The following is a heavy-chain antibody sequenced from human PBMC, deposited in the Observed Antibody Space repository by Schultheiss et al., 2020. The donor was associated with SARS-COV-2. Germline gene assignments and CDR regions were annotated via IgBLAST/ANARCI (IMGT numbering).Heavy chain of an antibody. CDR2: ISSSGSTI. Sequence: GESLKISCAASGFTFSDYYMSWIRQAPGKGLEWVSYISSSGSTIYYADSVKGRFTISRDNAKNSLYLQMNSLRAEDTAVYYCARDRGQLVPEYFDYWGQGTLVTVSS. V-gene: IGHV3-11*04. D-gene: IGHD6-13*01. CDR3: ARDRGQLVPEYFDY. J-gene: IGHJ4*02. CDR1: GFTFSDYY.